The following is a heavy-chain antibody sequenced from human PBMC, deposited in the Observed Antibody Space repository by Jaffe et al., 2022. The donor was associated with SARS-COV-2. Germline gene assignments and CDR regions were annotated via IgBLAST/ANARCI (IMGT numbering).Heavy chain of an antibody. Sequence: EVQLVQSGAEVKKPGDSLRISCKGSGYSFTNYWIAWVRQMPGKGLEWMGIIYPGDSTIRYSPSFQGQVTFSADKSISTAYVQWSSLKASDTAMYYCARLAYCGTDCYFDYWGQGTLVTVSS. CDR2: IYPGDSTI. CDR1: GYSFTNYW. D-gene: IGHD2-21*01. CDR3: ARLAYCGTDCYFDY. V-gene: IGHV5-51*01. J-gene: IGHJ4*02.